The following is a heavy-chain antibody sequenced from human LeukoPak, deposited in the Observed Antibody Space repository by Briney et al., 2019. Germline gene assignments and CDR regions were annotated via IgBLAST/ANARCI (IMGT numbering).Heavy chain of an antibody. J-gene: IGHJ4*02. D-gene: IGHD5-18*01. Sequence: PSETLSLTCTVSGGSISSGDYYWSWIRQPPGRGLEWMGYIYYSGGTYYNPSLKSRVTISIDTSKNQFSLNLTSVTAADTAVYFCARVSTGIPDYWGQGTLVVVSS. CDR2: IYYSGGT. CDR1: GGSISSGDYY. CDR3: ARVSTGIPDY. V-gene: IGHV4-30-4*01.